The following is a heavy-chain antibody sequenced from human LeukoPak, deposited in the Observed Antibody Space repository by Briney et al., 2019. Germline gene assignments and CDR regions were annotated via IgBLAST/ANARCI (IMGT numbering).Heavy chain of an antibody. CDR3: ASSSNFYYYYMDV. CDR2: IYSNRIT. CDR1: GGSISSYF. J-gene: IGHJ6*03. Sequence: PSETLSLTCTVSGGSISSYFWTWIRQPAGKGLEWVGRIYSNRITNYNPSLKSRVTMSIDTSKKEFSLKLSSVTAADTAIYYCASSSNFYYYYMDVWGKGTTVTVSS. V-gene: IGHV4-4*07.